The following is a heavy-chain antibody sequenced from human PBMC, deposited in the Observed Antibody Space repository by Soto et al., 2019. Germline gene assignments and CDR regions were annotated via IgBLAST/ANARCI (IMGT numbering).Heavy chain of an antibody. V-gene: IGHV4-59*08. CDR1: GGSTSTYY. CDR3: ARLVVVPAAPYYYYYGMDV. CDR2: IYYSGST. Sequence: SDTLCLTYTVSGGSTSTYYWRWMRQPPGNGLECIGYIYYSGSTNYNPSLKSRVTISVDTSKNQFSLKLSSVTAADTAVYYCARLVVVPAAPYYYYYGMDVWGQGTTVT. D-gene: IGHD2-2*01. J-gene: IGHJ6*02.